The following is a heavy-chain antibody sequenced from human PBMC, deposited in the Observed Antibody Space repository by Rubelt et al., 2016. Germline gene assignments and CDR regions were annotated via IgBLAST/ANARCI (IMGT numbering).Heavy chain of an antibody. D-gene: IGHD3-22*01. CDR1: GGSFSGYY. CDR3: ARGKEGLGVTMMDY. J-gene: IGHJ4*02. Sequence: QVQLQQWGAGLLKPSETLSLTCAVYGGSFSGYYWSWIRQPPGKGLERIGEINNSGSTNYNPSLKSRVTISVDTSKNQVSLKLSSVTAADTAVYYCARGKEGLGVTMMDYWGQGTLVTVSS. V-gene: IGHV4-34*01. CDR2: INNSGST.